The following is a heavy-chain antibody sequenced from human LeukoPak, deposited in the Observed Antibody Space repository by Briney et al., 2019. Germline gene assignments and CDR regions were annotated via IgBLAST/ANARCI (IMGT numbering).Heavy chain of an antibody. CDR1: GYTFTSYG. Sequence: ASVKVSCKASGYTFTSYGISWVRQAPGQGLEWMGWISAYNGNTNYAQKLQGRVTMTTDTSTSTAYMELRSLRSDDTAVYYCARVLVEGSGSYWYYFDYWGQGTLVTVSS. CDR2: ISAYNGNT. J-gene: IGHJ4*02. D-gene: IGHD3-10*01. V-gene: IGHV1-18*01. CDR3: ARVLVEGSGSYWYYFDY.